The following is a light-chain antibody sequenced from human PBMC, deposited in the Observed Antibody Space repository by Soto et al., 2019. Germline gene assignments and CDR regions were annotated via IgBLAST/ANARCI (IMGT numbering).Light chain of an antibody. Sequence: EIVMTQSPATLSVSPGERATLSCRASQSVSNNLAWYQQKPGQAPRLLIYGASNRATGIPARFSGSGSGTEFALTISGLQSEDFALYYCQQYKNWPPITFGQGTRLEIK. CDR2: GAS. CDR3: QQYKNWPPIT. CDR1: QSVSNN. V-gene: IGKV3-15*01. J-gene: IGKJ5*01.